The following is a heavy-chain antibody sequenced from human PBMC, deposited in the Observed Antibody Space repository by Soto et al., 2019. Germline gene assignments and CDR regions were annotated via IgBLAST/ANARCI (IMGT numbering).Heavy chain of an antibody. CDR2: ISGSSSFI. CDR1: GFTFRSYS. D-gene: IGHD6-19*01. J-gene: IGHJ4*02. Sequence: GGSLRLSCAASGFTFRSYSINWVRQAPGKGLEWVSSISGSSSFIYYADSVKGRFSISRDNAKNSLYLQMNSLRAEDTAVYYCARDWSSSDWFPHIDYWGQGTLVTVSS. V-gene: IGHV3-21*06. CDR3: ARDWSSSDWFPHIDY.